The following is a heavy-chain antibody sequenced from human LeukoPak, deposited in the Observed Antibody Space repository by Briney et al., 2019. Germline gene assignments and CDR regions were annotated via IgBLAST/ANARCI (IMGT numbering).Heavy chain of an antibody. CDR2: INPSGGST. Sequence: GASVKVSCKASGYTFTSYYMHWVRQAPGQGLEWMGIINPSGGSTSYAQKFQGRVTMTRDTSTSTVYMELSSLRSEDTAVYYCARDTQDRIVGATRSDYFDYWGQGTLVTVSS. CDR3: ARDTQDRIVGATRSDYFDY. V-gene: IGHV1-46*01. CDR1: GYTFTSYY. D-gene: IGHD1-26*01. J-gene: IGHJ4*02.